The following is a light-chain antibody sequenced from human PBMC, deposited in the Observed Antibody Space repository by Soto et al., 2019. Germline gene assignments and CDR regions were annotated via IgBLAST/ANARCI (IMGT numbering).Light chain of an antibody. CDR3: QQYYSTPRT. CDR2: WAS. Sequence: DIVMTQSPDSLAVSLGERATINCKSSQSVLYSSNNKNYLAWYQQKPGQPTKLLIYWASTRESGVPDRFSGSGSGTDFTLTISSLQAEDVAVYYCQQYYSTPRTFGQVTKVEIK. V-gene: IGKV4-1*01. CDR1: QSVLYSSNNKNY. J-gene: IGKJ1*01.